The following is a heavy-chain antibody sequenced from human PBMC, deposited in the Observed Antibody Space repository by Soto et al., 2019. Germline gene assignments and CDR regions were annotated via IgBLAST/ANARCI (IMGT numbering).Heavy chain of an antibody. V-gene: IGHV4-31*11. J-gene: IGHJ5*02. CDR1: GGSIISADSY. D-gene: IGHD3-9*01. CDR3: ARGFERCPSGP. CDR2: IAYSGDT. Sequence: PSETLSLTCAVSGGSIISADSYWFWIRKHPGKGLEWIGYIAYSGDTYYNPSLRSRVTISADTSENKFSLTLKSVTAAATAVEFCARGFERCPSGPWGQGTSVAVSS.